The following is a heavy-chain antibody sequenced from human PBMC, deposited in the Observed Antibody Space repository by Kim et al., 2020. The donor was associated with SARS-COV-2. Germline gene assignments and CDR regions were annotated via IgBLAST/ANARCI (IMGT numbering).Heavy chain of an antibody. D-gene: IGHD1-1*01. V-gene: IGHV3-48*03. Sequence: GVLRLSCAVSGLTFSTTDMHWVRQAPGKGLEWIAYISRSGSAIVYADSVKGRFTISRDDAKNSIFLQMNSLRDEDTAVYYCARDRTAFDYWGQGTLVTVSS. CDR2: ISRSGSAI. CDR3: ARDRTAFDY. J-gene: IGHJ4*02. CDR1: GLTFSTTD.